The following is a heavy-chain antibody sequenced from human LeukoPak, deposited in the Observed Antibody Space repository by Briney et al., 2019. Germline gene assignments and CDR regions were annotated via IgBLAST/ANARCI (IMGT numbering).Heavy chain of an antibody. Sequence: PSETLSLTCTVSGGSISSYYWSWIRQPPGKGMEWNGDIYYSGSTNYNPSLKSRVTISVDTSKNQFSLKLSSVTAADTAVYYCARVNPSTYSYGYVSFDYWGQGTLVTVSS. J-gene: IGHJ4*02. CDR1: GGSISSYY. CDR3: ARVNPSTYSYGYVSFDY. D-gene: IGHD5-18*01. CDR2: IYYSGST. V-gene: IGHV4-59*13.